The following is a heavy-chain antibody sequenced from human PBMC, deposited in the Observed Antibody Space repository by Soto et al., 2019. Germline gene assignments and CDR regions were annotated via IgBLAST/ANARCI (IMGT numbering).Heavy chain of an antibody. CDR3: ASYPSGVVVTKEHAFDI. CDR1: GGTFSSYA. D-gene: IGHD3-22*01. Sequence: QVQLVQSGAEVKKPGSSVKVSCKASGGTFSSYAISWVRQAPGQGLEWMGGIIPIFGTANYAQKFQGRVTITADESTSTAYMELSSLRSEDTAVYYCASYPSGVVVTKEHAFDIWGQGTMVTVSS. J-gene: IGHJ3*02. V-gene: IGHV1-69*01. CDR2: IIPIFGTA.